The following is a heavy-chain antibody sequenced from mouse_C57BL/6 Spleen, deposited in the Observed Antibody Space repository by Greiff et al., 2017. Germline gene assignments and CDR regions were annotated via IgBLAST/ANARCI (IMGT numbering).Heavy chain of an antibody. V-gene: IGHV5-6*01. CDR3: ARHLYYYGSSSAWFAD. CDR2: ISSGGSYT. D-gene: IGHD1-1*01. Sequence: EVKLMESGGDLVKPGGSLKLSCAASGFTFSSYGMSWVRQTPDKRLEWVATISSGGSYTYYPDSVKGRFTISRDNAKNPLYLQMSSLKSEDTAVYYGARHLYYYGSSSAWFADWGQGTLVTVSA. J-gene: IGHJ3*01. CDR1: GFTFSSYG.